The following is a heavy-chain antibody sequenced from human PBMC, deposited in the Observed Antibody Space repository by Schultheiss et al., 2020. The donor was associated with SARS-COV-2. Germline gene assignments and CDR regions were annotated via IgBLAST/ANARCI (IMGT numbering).Heavy chain of an antibody. CDR2: ISAYNGNT. V-gene: IGHV1-18*01. D-gene: IGHD6-6*01. Sequence: ASVKVSCKASGYTFTSYGISWVRQAPGQGLEWMGWISAYNGNTNYAQKFQGRVTITSDRSVSTAYMELRSLRSEDTAVYYCARDQGSSSAYYYYGMDVWGQGTTVTVSS. CDR1: GYTFTSYG. CDR3: ARDQGSSSAYYYYGMDV. J-gene: IGHJ6*02.